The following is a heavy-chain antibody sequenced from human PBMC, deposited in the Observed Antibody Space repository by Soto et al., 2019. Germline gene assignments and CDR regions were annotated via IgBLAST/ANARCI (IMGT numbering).Heavy chain of an antibody. CDR1: GYTFTRYG. CDR3: AREGNGYEDY. D-gene: IGHD5-12*01. Sequence: QVQLVQSGGEIKKPGASVNVSCKASGYTFTRYGISWVRQAPGQGFEWMGWISGKNDKRNHAQKFRGRITMTTDTSTNTAYLVVRSLGSDDTAIYYCAREGNGYEDYWGQGTLVTVSS. J-gene: IGHJ4*02. V-gene: IGHV1-18*04. CDR2: ISGKNDKR.